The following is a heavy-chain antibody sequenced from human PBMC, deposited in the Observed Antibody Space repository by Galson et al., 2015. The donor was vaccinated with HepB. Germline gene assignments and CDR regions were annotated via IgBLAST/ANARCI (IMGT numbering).Heavy chain of an antibody. CDR1: GGSVSSGRDY. V-gene: IGHV4-39*01. D-gene: IGHD1-26*01. J-gene: IGHJ4*02. CDR3: ARQRLGIVEPINY. CDR2: IYNSVST. Sequence: SETLSLTCIVSGGSVSSGRDYWGWIRQPPGKGLEWIGSIYNSVSTYYNPSLKSRVTISLDTSNNHFFLKVNSVTAADTALYYCARQRLGIVEPINYWGQGSQVTVS.